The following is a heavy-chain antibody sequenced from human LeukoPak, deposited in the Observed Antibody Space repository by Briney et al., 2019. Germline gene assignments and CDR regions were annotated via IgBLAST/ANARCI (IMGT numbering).Heavy chain of an antibody. CDR3: ARVRGVTIFGVAPPPGGFDV. V-gene: IGHV1-2*02. Sequence: ASVKVSCKASGYTFTSYDINCVRQATGQGLEWMGWINPNSGGTNYAQKFQGRVTMTRDTSISTAYMELSRLRSDDTAVYYCARVRGVTIFGVAPPPGGFDVWGQGTMVTVSS. D-gene: IGHD3-3*01. CDR1: GYTFTSYD. J-gene: IGHJ3*01. CDR2: INPNSGGT.